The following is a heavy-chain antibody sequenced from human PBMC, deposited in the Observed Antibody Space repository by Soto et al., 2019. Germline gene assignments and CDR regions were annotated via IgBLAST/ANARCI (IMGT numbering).Heavy chain of an antibody. D-gene: IGHD3-9*01. CDR2: IYPGDSDT. CDR3: ARILRYFDWRRYYFDY. Sequence: GESLKISCKGSGYSFTSYWIGWVRQMPGKGLEWMGIIYPGDSDTRYSPSFQGQVTISADKSISTAYLQWSSLKASDTAMYYCARILRYFDWRRYYFDYWGQGTLVTVSS. J-gene: IGHJ4*02. V-gene: IGHV5-51*01. CDR1: GYSFTSYW.